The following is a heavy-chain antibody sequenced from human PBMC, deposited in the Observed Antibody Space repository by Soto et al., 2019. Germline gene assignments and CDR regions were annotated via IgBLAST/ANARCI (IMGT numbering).Heavy chain of an antibody. CDR1: GGSFSGYQ. D-gene: IGHD3-10*01. J-gene: IGHJ6*03. Sequence: QVQLQQWGAGLLKPSETLSLTCAVYGGSFSGYQWSWIRQTPGKGLEWIGEINDSGNINYNPSLRSRVTIFVDTPKKEISLKLSSVTAADTAVYYCGSGLRLWFGECSRRGGYYYYMDVWGKWDHGHRLL. CDR3: GSGLRLWFGECSRRGGYYYYMDV. CDR2: INDSGNI. V-gene: IGHV4-34*01.